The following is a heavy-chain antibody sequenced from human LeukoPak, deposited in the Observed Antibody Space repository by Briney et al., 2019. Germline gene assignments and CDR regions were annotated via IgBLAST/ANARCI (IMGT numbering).Heavy chain of an antibody. CDR3: AREGNWGSYTDY. V-gene: IGHV4-38-2*02. CDR1: GYSISSGYY. D-gene: IGHD7-27*01. J-gene: IGHJ4*02. Sequence: SETLSLACTVSGYSISSGYYWGWIRQPPGKGLEWIGYIYYSGSTYYNPSLKSRVTISVDRSKNQFSLKLSSVTAADTAVYYCAREGNWGSYTDYWGQGTLVTVSS. CDR2: IYYSGST.